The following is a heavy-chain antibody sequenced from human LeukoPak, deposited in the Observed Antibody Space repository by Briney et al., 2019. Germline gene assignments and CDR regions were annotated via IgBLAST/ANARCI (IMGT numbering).Heavy chain of an antibody. CDR1: GFTFSSYS. CDR2: ISSSSSYI. D-gene: IGHD4-11*01. J-gene: IGHJ6*04. CDR3: ARGRDYSNPLIPLDV. Sequence: PGGSLRLSCAASGFTFSSYSMNWVRQAPGKGLEWVSSISSSSSYIYYADSVKGRFTISRDNAKNSLYLQMNSLRAEDTAVYYCARGRDYSNPLIPLDVWGKGTTVTVSS. V-gene: IGHV3-21*01.